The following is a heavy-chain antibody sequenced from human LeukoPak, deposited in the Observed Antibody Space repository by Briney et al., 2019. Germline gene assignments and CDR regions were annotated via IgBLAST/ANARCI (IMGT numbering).Heavy chain of an antibody. D-gene: IGHD3-10*01. CDR3: ARETYYSGSGSGGWLDP. J-gene: IGHJ5*02. CDR2: IDGRRGTI. CDR1: GFTFSRDW. Sequence: GGPLRLSCVASGFTFSRDWMSWVRQAPGKGLEWVSSIDGRRGTIYYADAVQGRFTISRDNAKDSLFLQMNSLRAEDAAIYFCARETYYSGSGSGGWLDPWGQGSLVTVSS. V-gene: IGHV3-21*01.